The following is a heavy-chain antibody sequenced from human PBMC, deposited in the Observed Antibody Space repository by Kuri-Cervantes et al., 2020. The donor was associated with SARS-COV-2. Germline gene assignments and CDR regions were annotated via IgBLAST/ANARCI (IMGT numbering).Heavy chain of an antibody. D-gene: IGHD6-19*01. J-gene: IGHJ4*02. CDR2: IYHSGIT. CDR1: GYTISSGYY. CDR3: ARLPRLYSSGWLSGY. V-gene: IGHV4-38-2*01. Sequence: SQTLSLTCAFSGYTISSGYYWGWIRQPPRKGLDWIGGIYHSGITYYNPSPKSRVTITVDTTKDQFSLKLFSVTAADTAVYYCARLPRLYSSGWLSGYWGQGTLVTVSS.